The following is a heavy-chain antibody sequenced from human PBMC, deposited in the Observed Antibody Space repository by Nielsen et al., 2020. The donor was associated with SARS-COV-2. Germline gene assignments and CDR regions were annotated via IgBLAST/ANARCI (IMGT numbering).Heavy chain of an antibody. D-gene: IGHD2-2*01. Sequence: SETLSLTCSVYGGSFSGYHWSWTRQSPGKGLEWIGEINHSGSTNYNPSLKSRVTISIDTSKKQFSLNLSSVTAADTAMYYCARGKISYSSSWYARYWGQGTLVTVSS. V-gene: IGHV4-34*01. CDR2: INHSGST. J-gene: IGHJ4*02. CDR3: ARGKISYSSSWYARY. CDR1: GGSFSGYH.